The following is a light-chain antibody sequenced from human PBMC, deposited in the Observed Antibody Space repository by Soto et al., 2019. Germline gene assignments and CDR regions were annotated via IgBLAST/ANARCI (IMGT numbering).Light chain of an antibody. V-gene: IGKV3-15*01. J-gene: IGKJ5*01. CDR1: QSVSSS. Sequence: EIVMTQSPATLSVSPGERAALSCRASQSVSSSIAWYQQKPGQAPRLLIYGASTRATGVPARFSGSGSGTEFTLTISSLQSEDFGTYYCQHYDGYPQTFGQGTRLEIK. CDR2: GAS. CDR3: QHYDGYPQT.